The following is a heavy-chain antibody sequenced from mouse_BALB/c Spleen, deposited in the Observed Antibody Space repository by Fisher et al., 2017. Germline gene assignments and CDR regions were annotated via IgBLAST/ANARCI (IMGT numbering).Heavy chain of an antibody. Sequence: KFKGKATLTVDKSSSTAYMQLNSLTSEDSAVYYCARSVNWALYAMDYWGQGTSVTVSS. CDR3: ARSVNWALYAMDY. V-gene: IGHV1-39*01. J-gene: IGHJ4*01. D-gene: IGHD4-1*01.